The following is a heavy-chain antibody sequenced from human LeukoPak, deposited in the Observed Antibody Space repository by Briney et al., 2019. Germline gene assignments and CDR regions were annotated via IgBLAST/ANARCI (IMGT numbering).Heavy chain of an antibody. CDR1: GGSFSGYY. J-gene: IGHJ4*02. D-gene: IGHD3-10*01. CDR3: ARGLVNYGSGSYIDY. CDR2: INHSGST. V-gene: IGHV4-34*01. Sequence: PSETLSLTCAVYGGSFSGYYWSWIRQPPRKGLEWIGEINHSGSTNYNPPLKSRVTISVDTSKNQFSLKLSSVTAADTAVYYCARGLVNYGSGSYIDYWGQGTLVTVSS.